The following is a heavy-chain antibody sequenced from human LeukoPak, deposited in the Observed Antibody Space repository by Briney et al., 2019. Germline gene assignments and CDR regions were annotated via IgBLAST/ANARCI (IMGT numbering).Heavy chain of an antibody. Sequence: SVKVSCKASGGTFSSYAISWVRQAPGQGLEWMGRIIPIFGKANYAQKFQGRATISTDDSTRTAYMEVSSLRSEDTAVYYCAILGLYDLGAFDIWGQGTMVTVSS. J-gene: IGHJ3*02. CDR1: GGTFSSYA. D-gene: IGHD3-16*01. V-gene: IGHV1-69*05. CDR3: AILGLYDLGAFDI. CDR2: IIPIFGKA.